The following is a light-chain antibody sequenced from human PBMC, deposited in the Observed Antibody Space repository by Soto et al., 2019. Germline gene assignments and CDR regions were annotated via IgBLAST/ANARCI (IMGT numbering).Light chain of an antibody. Sequence: QSVLTQPASVSGSPGQSITISCTGTSSDVGGYDYVSWYQLHPGKAPKLMVFEVNNRPSGVSYRFSGSKSGNTASLTISGLQAEDEADYFCSSYSLSTADLFGTGTKVTVL. CDR3: SSYSLSTADL. CDR2: EVN. V-gene: IGLV2-14*01. J-gene: IGLJ1*01. CDR1: SSDVGGYDY.